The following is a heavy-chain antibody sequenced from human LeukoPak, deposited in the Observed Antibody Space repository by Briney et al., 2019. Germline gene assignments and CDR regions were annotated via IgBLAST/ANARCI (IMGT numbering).Heavy chain of an antibody. Sequence: GGSLGLSCAASGFTFSSYAMHWVRQAPGKGLEWVAVISYDGSNKYYADSVKGRFTISRDNSKNTLYLQMNSLRAEDTAVYYCARAHYYDSSGYSNFDYWGQGTLVTVSS. D-gene: IGHD3-22*01. CDR1: GFTFSSYA. V-gene: IGHV3-30*04. CDR3: ARAHYYDSSGYSNFDY. CDR2: ISYDGSNK. J-gene: IGHJ4*02.